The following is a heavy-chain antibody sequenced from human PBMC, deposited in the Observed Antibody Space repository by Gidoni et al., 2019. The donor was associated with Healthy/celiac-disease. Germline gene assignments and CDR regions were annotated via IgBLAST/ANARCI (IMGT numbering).Heavy chain of an antibody. CDR1: GGSISSYY. V-gene: IGHV4-59*01. Sequence: QVQLQESGPGLVKPSETLSLTCTVSGGSISSYYWSWIRQPPGKGLEWIGYIYYSGSTNYNPSLKSRVTISVDTSKNQFSLKLSSVTAADTAVYYCARVAVAGYYFDYWGQGTLVTVSS. D-gene: IGHD6-19*01. CDR3: ARVAVAGYYFDY. J-gene: IGHJ4*02. CDR2: IYYSGST.